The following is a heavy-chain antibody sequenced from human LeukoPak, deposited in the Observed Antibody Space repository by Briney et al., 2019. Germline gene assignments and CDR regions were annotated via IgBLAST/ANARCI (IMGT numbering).Heavy chain of an antibody. CDR2: IIPIFGTA. Sequence: SVKVSCKASGGTFSSYAISWVRQAPGQGLEWMGGIIPIFGTANYAQKFQGRVTITADESTSAAYMELSSLRSEDTAVYYCVRTPPNWGADFWGQGTLVTVSS. V-gene: IGHV1-69*13. D-gene: IGHD7-27*01. CDR1: GGTFSSYA. J-gene: IGHJ4*02. CDR3: VRTPPNWGADF.